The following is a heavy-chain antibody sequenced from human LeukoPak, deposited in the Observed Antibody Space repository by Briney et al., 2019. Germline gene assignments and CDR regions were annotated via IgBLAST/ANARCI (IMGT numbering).Heavy chain of an antibody. Sequence: PGGSLRLSCAASGFTFSSYAMHWVRQAPGKGLEWVAVISYDGSNKYYADSVKGRFTISRDNSRNTLYLQMNSLRPEDTAVYYCAKDPARGQLGIFDYWGRGALVTVSS. CDR2: ISYDGSNK. D-gene: IGHD6-6*01. CDR1: GFTFSSYA. V-gene: IGHV3-30-3*01. CDR3: AKDPARGQLGIFDY. J-gene: IGHJ4*02.